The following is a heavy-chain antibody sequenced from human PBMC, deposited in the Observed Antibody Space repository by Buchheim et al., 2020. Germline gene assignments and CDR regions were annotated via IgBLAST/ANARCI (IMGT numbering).Heavy chain of an antibody. J-gene: IGHJ4*02. D-gene: IGHD3-22*01. Sequence: EVQLVESGGGLVQPGGSLRLSCAASGFTFSSYEMNWVRQAPGKGLEWVSYISSSGSTIYYAEPVKGRLTISRDNAKNSLYLQMNSLRAEDTAVYYCAREYYYDSSGYYFDYWGQGTL. CDR3: AREYYYDSSGYYFDY. V-gene: IGHV3-48*03. CDR1: GFTFSSYE. CDR2: ISSSGSTI.